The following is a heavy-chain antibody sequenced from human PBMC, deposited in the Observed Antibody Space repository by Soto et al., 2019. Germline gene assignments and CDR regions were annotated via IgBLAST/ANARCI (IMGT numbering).Heavy chain of an antibody. CDR1: GCSIGSSSYC. J-gene: IGHJ4*02. Sequence: SETLSLTCTVSGCSIGSSSYCWGWIRQPPGKGLEWIGSIYYSGSTYYNPSLKSRVTISVDTSKNQFSLKLSSVTAADTAAYYCARGGYSSSWYLSYHDYWGQGTLVTVSS. CDR2: IYYSGST. V-gene: IGHV4-39*01. D-gene: IGHD6-13*01. CDR3: ARGGYSSSWYLSYHDY.